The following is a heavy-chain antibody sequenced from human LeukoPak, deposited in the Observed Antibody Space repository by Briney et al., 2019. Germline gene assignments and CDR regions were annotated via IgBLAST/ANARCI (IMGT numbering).Heavy chain of an antibody. Sequence: GGSLRLSCAASGFTFSSYWMSWVRQAPGKGLEWVANIKQDGSEKYYVDSVKGRFTISSDNAKNSLYLQMNSLRAEDTAVYYCARDLSDYGRDNWFDPWGQGTLVTVSS. V-gene: IGHV3-7*04. D-gene: IGHD4-17*01. CDR3: ARDLSDYGRDNWFDP. CDR1: GFTFSSYW. CDR2: IKQDGSEK. J-gene: IGHJ5*02.